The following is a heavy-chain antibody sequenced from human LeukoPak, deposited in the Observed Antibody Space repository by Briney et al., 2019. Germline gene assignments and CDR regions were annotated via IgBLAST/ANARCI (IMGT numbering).Heavy chain of an antibody. J-gene: IGHJ4*02. D-gene: IGHD3-22*01. Sequence: GGSLRLSCTASGFIFSNYAMSWVRQAPGKGLEWVSFIYSGGSTHYSDSVKGRFTISRDNSKNTLYLQMNSLRAEDTAVYYCARRAGDYSHPYDYWGQGTLVTVS. V-gene: IGHV3-53*01. CDR1: GFIFSNYA. CDR3: ARRAGDYSHPYDY. CDR2: IYSGGST.